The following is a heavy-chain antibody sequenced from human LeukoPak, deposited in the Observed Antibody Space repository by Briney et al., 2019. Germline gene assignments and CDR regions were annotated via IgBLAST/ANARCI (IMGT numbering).Heavy chain of an antibody. J-gene: IGHJ4*02. CDR3: ARGSSNWYFDY. CDR2: IFHSGSA. CDR1: GGSISSGGYS. D-gene: IGHD6-13*01. V-gene: IGHV4-30-2*01. Sequence: PSQTLSLTCAVSGGSISSGGYSWSWIRQPPGKGLEWIGYIFHSGSAYFNPSLKGRVTVSVDRSKNQFSLRLTSVTAADTAVYYCARGSSNWYFDYWGQGTLVTVSS.